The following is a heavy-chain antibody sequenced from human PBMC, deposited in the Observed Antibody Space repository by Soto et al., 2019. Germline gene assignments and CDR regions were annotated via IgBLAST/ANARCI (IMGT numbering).Heavy chain of an antibody. V-gene: IGHV1-18*01. CDR2: ISAYNGNT. CDR3: ARDMAMTTVTPDAFDI. Sequence: ASVKVSCKASGYTFTSYGISWVRQAPGQGLEWMGWISAYNGNTNYAQKLQGRVTMTTDTSTSTAYMELRSLRSDDTAVYYCARDMAMTTVTPDAFDIWGRGTMVTVSS. D-gene: IGHD4-17*01. J-gene: IGHJ3*02. CDR1: GYTFTSYG.